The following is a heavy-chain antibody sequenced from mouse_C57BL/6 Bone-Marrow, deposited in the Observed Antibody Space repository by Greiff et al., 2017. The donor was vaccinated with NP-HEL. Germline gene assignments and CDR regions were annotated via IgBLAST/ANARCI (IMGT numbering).Heavy chain of an antibody. D-gene: IGHD2-3*01. CDR3: ARWDGHWYFDV. CDR1: GYTFTDYY. J-gene: IGHJ1*03. CDR2: INPNNGGT. Sequence: VQLKESGPELVKPGASVKISCKASGYTFTDYYMNWVKQSHGKSLEWIGDINPNNGGTSYNQKFKGKATLTVDKSSSTAYMELRSLTSEDSAVYYCARWDGHWYFDVWGTGTTVTVSS. V-gene: IGHV1-26*01.